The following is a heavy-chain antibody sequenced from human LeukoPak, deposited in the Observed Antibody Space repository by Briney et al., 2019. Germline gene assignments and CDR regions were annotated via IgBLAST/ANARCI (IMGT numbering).Heavy chain of an antibody. D-gene: IGHD3-10*01. CDR1: GFTFSSYS. CDR2: ISSSSSTI. V-gene: IGHV3-48*01. Sequence: GGSLRLSCAASGFTFSSYSMNWVRQAPGKGLEWVSYISSSSSTIYYADSVKGRFTISRDNAKNSLYLQMNSLRAEDTAVYYCARAASGELLWFGELLLYYFDYWGQGTLVTVSS. J-gene: IGHJ4*02. CDR3: ARAASGELLWFGELLLYYFDY.